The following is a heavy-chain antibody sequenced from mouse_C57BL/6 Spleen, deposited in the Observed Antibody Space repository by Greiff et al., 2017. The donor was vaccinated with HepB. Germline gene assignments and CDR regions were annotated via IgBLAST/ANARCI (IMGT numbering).Heavy chain of an antibody. CDR1: GYTFTSYW. Sequence: QVQLQQSGAELVMPGASVKLSCKASGYTFTSYWMHWVKQRPGQGLEWIGEIDPSDSYTNYNQKFKGKSTLTVDKSSSTAYMQLSSLTSEDSAVYYCASFYYGNSAWFAYWGQGTLVTVSA. D-gene: IGHD2-1*01. V-gene: IGHV1-69*01. CDR2: IDPSDSYT. J-gene: IGHJ3*01. CDR3: ASFYYGNSAWFAY.